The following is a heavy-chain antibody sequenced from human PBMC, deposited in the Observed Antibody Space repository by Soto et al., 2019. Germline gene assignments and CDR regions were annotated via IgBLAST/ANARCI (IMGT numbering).Heavy chain of an antibody. Sequence: EVQLLESGGGLVQPGGSLRLSCAASGFTFSSYGMTWVRQAPGKGLEWVSFSSATGAGTYYADSVKGRFTISRDNSKNTLYLQMTSLRADDTAVYYCAKDRRAGGNYGVYSDFWGQGALVIVSS. CDR3: AKDRRAGGNYGVYSDF. CDR2: SSATGAGT. CDR1: GFTFSSYG. V-gene: IGHV3-23*01. J-gene: IGHJ4*02. D-gene: IGHD1-7*01.